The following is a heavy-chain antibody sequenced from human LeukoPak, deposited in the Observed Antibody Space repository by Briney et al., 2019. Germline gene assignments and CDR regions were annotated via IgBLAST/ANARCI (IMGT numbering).Heavy chain of an antibody. CDR1: GFTVSNNY. CDR2: ISSSGSTI. D-gene: IGHD5-18*01. Sequence: GGSLRLSCTASGFTVSNNYMSWVRQAPGKGLEWVSYISSSGSTIYYADSVKGRFTISRDNANNSLYLQMNSLRAEDTAVYYCLVDTAMVTGNWFDPWGQGTLVTVSS. V-gene: IGHV3-11*01. J-gene: IGHJ5*02. CDR3: LVDTAMVTGNWFDP.